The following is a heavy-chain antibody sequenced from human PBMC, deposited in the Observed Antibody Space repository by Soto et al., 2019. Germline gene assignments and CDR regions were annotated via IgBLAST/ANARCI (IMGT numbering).Heavy chain of an antibody. D-gene: IGHD2-8*01. CDR1: GFTFSYYY. CDR2: ISSSGSTI. Sequence: GGSLRLSCAASGFTFSYYYMSWIRQAPGKGLEWVSYISSSGSTIYYADSVKGRFTISRDNAKNSLYLQMNSLRAEDTAVYYCARDGYCTNGVCYHYYYYYGMDVWGQGTTVTVSS. CDR3: ARDGYCTNGVCYHYYYYYGMDV. V-gene: IGHV3-11*01. J-gene: IGHJ6*02.